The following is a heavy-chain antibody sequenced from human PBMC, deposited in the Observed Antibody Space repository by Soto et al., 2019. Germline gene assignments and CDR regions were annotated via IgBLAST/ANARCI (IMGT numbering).Heavy chain of an antibody. V-gene: IGHV3-9*01. Sequence: GGSLRLSCAASGFTFDDYAMHWVRQAPGKGLEWVSGISWNSGSIGYADSVKGRFTISRDNAKNSLYLQMNSLRAEDTALYYCAKDMGADYDFWSGYYRSFDYWGQGTLVTVSS. CDR1: GFTFDDYA. CDR2: ISWNSGSI. D-gene: IGHD3-3*01. CDR3: AKDMGADYDFWSGYYRSFDY. J-gene: IGHJ4*02.